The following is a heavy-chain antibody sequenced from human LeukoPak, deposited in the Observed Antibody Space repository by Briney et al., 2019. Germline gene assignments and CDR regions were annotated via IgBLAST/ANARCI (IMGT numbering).Heavy chain of an antibody. Sequence: GGSLRLSCAASGFTFSSYSMNWVRQAPGKGLEWVSYISSSSSTIYYADSVKGRFTISRDNAKNSLYLQMNSLRAEDTAVYYCARVFIGDYGDYQFDYWGQGTLVTVSS. CDR3: ARVFIGDYGDYQFDY. CDR1: GFTFSSYS. J-gene: IGHJ4*02. D-gene: IGHD4-17*01. CDR2: ISSSSSTI. V-gene: IGHV3-48*01.